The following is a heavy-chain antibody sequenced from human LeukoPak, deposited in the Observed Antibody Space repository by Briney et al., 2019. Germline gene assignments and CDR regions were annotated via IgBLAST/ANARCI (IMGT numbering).Heavy chain of an antibody. Sequence: GESLKISCKGSGYSFTSYWIGWVRQMPGKGLEWMGIIYPGDSDTRYSPSFQGQVTISADKSISTAYLQWGSLKASDTAMYYCARPYYDSSGYYPYYFDYWGQGTLVTVSS. CDR2: IYPGDSDT. D-gene: IGHD3-22*01. J-gene: IGHJ4*02. CDR1: GYSFTSYW. V-gene: IGHV5-51*01. CDR3: ARPYYDSSGYYPYYFDY.